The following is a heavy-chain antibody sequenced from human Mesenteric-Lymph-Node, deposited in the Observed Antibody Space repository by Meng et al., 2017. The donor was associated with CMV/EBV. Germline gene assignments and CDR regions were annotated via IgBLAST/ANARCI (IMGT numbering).Heavy chain of an antibody. J-gene: IGHJ4*02. Sequence: SLKISCAAFEFSFDDYGMHWVRQAPGKGLEWISGINWNSDNIAYADSVRGRFSISRDNGQYSLYLQMNSLRAEDTAFYYCAKGTISTGSDLDYWGQGTLVTVSS. CDR3: AKGTISTGSDLDY. D-gene: IGHD3-9*01. CDR1: EFSFDDYG. CDR2: INWNSDNI. V-gene: IGHV3-9*01.